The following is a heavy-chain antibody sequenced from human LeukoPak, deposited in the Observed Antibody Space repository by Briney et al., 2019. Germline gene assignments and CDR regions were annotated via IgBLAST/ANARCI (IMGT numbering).Heavy chain of an antibody. Sequence: GGALRLSCAASGFTFSNYWMSWVRQAPGKGLEWVANIKEDGSVKNYVDSVKGRFTISRDNAKNSVYLQMNSLRAEDTAVYYCASLSGPWGQGTLVTVSS. CDR2: IKEDGSVK. D-gene: IGHD3-16*01. V-gene: IGHV3-7*01. CDR1: GFTFSNYW. CDR3: ASLSGP. J-gene: IGHJ4*02.